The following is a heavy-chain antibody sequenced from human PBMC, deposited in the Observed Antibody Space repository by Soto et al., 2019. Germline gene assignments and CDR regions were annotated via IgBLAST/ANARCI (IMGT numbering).Heavy chain of an antibody. CDR2: ISYDGSNK. D-gene: IGHD5-18*01. CDR1: GFTFSSYA. V-gene: IGHV3-30-3*01. Sequence: GGSLRLSCAASGFTFSSYAMHWVRQAPGKGLEWVAVISYDGSNKYYADSVKGRFTISRDNSKNTLYLQMNSLRAEDTAVYYCARDSGYSYGNDYWGQGTLVTVSS. J-gene: IGHJ4*02. CDR3: ARDSGYSYGNDY.